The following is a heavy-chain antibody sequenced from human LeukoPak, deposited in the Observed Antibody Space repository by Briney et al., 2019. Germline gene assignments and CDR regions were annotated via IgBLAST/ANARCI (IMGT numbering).Heavy chain of an antibody. J-gene: IGHJ4*02. CDR1: GGSISGYY. Sequence: PSETLSLTCTVSGGSISGYYWGWIRQPPGKGLEWIGSIYYTGSTSYNPSLKSGVTISLDTSKNQFSLKLNSVTAADTAVYYCVRHLRPLGLDYWGQGTLVTASS. D-gene: IGHD3-16*01. CDR3: VRHLRPLGLDY. CDR2: IYYTGST. V-gene: IGHV4-39*01.